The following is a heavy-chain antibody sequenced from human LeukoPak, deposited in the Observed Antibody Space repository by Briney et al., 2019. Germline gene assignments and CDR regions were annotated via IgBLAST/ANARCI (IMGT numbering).Heavy chain of an antibody. CDR2: ISSSGSTI. Sequence: GGSLRLSCAASGFTFSDYYMSWIRQAPGKGLEWVSYISSSGSTIYYADSVKGRFTVSRDNAKNSLYLQMNSLRAEDTAVYYCARDREELGRGTDWFDPWGQGTLVTVSS. CDR1: GFTFSDYY. J-gene: IGHJ5*02. V-gene: IGHV3-11*01. CDR3: ARDREELGRGTDWFDP. D-gene: IGHD3-16*01.